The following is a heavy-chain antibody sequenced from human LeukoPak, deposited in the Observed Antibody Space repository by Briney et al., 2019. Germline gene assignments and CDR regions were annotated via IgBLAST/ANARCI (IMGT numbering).Heavy chain of an antibody. V-gene: IGHV4-39*01. CDR2: IYYSRST. CDR3: ASSPSYYGSGSYVDY. Sequence: SDPLSLTCTVSGRPISSSSYYWRRIRQPPAKGLEWIGSIYYSRSTYYNPYLKIHVTISVDTSKNQFSLKLSSVTAADTAVYYCASSPSYYGSGSYVDYWGQGTLVTVSS. D-gene: IGHD3-10*01. J-gene: IGHJ4*02. CDR1: GRPISSSSYY.